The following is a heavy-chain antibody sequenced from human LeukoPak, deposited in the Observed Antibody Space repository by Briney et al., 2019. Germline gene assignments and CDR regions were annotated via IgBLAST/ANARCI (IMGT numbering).Heavy chain of an antibody. J-gene: IGHJ4*02. D-gene: IGHD3-22*01. CDR1: GFIFSSHE. CDR2: ISGDGTTI. CDR3: VRRESSGFFYYFDH. V-gene: IGHV3-48*03. Sequence: GGSLRLSCAASGFIFSSHEMNWVRQSPGKGLEWLSYISGDGTTIYYEDSVKGRFTISRDNDKKSLSLQMNSRRVDDTVVYYCVRRESSGFFYYFDHWGQGVLVTVSS.